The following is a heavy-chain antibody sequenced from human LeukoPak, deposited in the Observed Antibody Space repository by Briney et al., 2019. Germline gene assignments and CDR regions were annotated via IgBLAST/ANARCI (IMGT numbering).Heavy chain of an antibody. J-gene: IGHJ4*02. V-gene: IGHV3-30*02. D-gene: IGHD1-26*01. CDR2: IRYDGNNK. Sequence: PGGSLRLSCAASGFTFSSYGMHWVRQAPGKGLEWVAFIRYDGNNKYYADSVKGRFTISRDNSKNTLYLQMNSLRAEDTAVYYCARVPGRTRYFDYWGQGILVTVSS. CDR1: GFTFSSYG. CDR3: ARVPGRTRYFDY.